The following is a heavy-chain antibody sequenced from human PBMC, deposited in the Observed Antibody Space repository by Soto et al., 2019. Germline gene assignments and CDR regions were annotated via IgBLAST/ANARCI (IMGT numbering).Heavy chain of an antibody. CDR1: GYTFTGYY. CDR2: INPNSGGT. CDR3: AREGKGALLWFGEHWNWFDP. D-gene: IGHD3-10*01. Sequence: ASVKVSCKASGYTFTGYYMHWVRQAPGQGLEWMGWINPNSGGTNYAQKFQGWVTMTRDTSISTAYMELSRLRSDDTAVYYCAREGKGALLWFGEHWNWFDPWGQGTLVTVSS. V-gene: IGHV1-2*04. J-gene: IGHJ5*02.